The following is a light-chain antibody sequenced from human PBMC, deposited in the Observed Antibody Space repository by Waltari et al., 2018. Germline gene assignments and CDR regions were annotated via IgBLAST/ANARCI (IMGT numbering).Light chain of an antibody. CDR2: DAS. CDR3: QQRRNWPPLT. CDR1: QSVSSY. Sequence: EIVLTQSPATLSLSPGERATLSCRASQSVSSYLAWYQQKPGQAPRLLIYDASNWATGIPARFSGSGSGTDFTLTISSLETEDFAVYYCQQRRNWPPLTFGGGTKVEIK. J-gene: IGKJ4*01. V-gene: IGKV3-11*01.